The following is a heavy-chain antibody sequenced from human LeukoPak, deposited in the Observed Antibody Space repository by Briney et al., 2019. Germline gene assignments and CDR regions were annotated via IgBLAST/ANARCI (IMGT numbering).Heavy chain of an antibody. CDR3: ARHRVYYGSGSYGMDV. CDR1: GGSFSGYY. J-gene: IGHJ6*04. Sequence: SETLSLTCAVYGGSFSGYYWSWIRQPPGKGLEWIGEINHSGSTNYNPSLKSRVTISVDTSKNQFSLKLSSVTAADTAVYYCARHRVYYGSGSYGMDVWGEGTTVTISS. CDR2: INHSGST. D-gene: IGHD3-10*01. V-gene: IGHV4-34*01.